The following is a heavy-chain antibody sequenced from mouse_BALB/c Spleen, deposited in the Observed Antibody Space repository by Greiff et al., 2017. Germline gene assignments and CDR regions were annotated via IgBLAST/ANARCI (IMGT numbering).Heavy chain of an antibody. CDR3: ARDVTVRRDYYAMDY. D-gene: IGHD2-14*01. J-gene: IGHJ4*01. Sequence: VQRVESGPGLVAPSQSLSITCTVSGFSLTSYGVHWVRQPPGKGLEWLGVIWAGGSTNYNSALMSRLSISKDNSKSQVFLKMNSLQTDDTAMYYCARDVTVRRDYYAMDYWGQGTSVTVSS. CDR1: GFSLTSYG. CDR2: IWAGGST. V-gene: IGHV2-9*02.